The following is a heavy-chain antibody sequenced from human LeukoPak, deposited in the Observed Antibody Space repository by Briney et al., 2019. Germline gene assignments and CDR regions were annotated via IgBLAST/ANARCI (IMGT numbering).Heavy chain of an antibody. D-gene: IGHD3-10*01. CDR2: ISSSSRYI. J-gene: IGHJ6*02. CDR1: GFTFSSYS. CDR3: ARDRAEVVRGVIITSYYYGMDV. Sequence: GGSLRLSCAASGFTFSSYSMSWVGQAPGKGLGWVSSISSSSRYIYYADSGKGRFTISRDNAKNSLYLQMNSLRAEDTAVYYCARDRAEVVRGVIITSYYYGMDVWGQGTTVTVSS. V-gene: IGHV3-21*01.